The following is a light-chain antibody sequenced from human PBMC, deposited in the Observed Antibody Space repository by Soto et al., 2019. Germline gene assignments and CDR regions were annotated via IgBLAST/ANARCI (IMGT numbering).Light chain of an antibody. CDR2: KAS. Sequence: DIQMTQSPSTLSASVGDRVTITCRASQSISSWLAWYQQKPGKAPKLLIYKASSLESGVPSRFSGSGSATEFTLTISSLQPDDFATYYCQQYNSPWTFGQGTKVEIK. CDR3: QQYNSPWT. J-gene: IGKJ1*01. CDR1: QSISSW. V-gene: IGKV1-5*03.